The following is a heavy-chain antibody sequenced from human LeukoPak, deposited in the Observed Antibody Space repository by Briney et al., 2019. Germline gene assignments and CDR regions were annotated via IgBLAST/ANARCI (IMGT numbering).Heavy chain of an antibody. CDR3: ARGRGDLF. V-gene: IGHV3-48*04. CDR1: GFTFSSYN. CDR2: ISSSSNAI. J-gene: IGHJ4*02. D-gene: IGHD3-10*01. Sequence: GGSLRLSCAASGFTFSSYNMNWVRQAPGKGLEWVSYISSSSNAIYYADSVKGRFTISRDNAKNSLYLQMNSLRAEDTAVYYCARGRGDLFWGQGTLVTVSS.